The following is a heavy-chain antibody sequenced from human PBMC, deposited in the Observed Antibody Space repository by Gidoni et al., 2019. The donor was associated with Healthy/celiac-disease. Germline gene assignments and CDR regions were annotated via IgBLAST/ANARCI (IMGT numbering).Heavy chain of an antibody. D-gene: IGHD5-12*01. J-gene: IGHJ4*02. Sequence: QVQLQESGPGLVKPSQTLSLTCTVSGGSISSGSYYWSWIRQPAGKGLEWIGRIYTSGSTNYNPSLKSRVTISVDTSKNQFSLKLSSVTAADTAVYYCARAPTQRWLQHWAGTLFDYWGQGTLVTVSS. V-gene: IGHV4-61*02. CDR3: ARAPTQRWLQHWAGTLFDY. CDR1: GGSISSGSYY. CDR2: IYTSGST.